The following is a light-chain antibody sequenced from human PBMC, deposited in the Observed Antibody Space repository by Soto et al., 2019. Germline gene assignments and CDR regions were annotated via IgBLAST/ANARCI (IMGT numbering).Light chain of an antibody. CDR2: DAS. J-gene: IGKJ1*01. V-gene: IGKV3-20*01. CDR3: QEYGMSRT. Sequence: EIVLTQSPGTLSLSPGERATLSCRASPSSRYLAWYQQKPGQAPRLLIYDASSRATGIPDRFSGSGSETDFTLTISRLEPEDFAVYFCQEYGMSRTFGQGTKVEIK. CDR1: PSSRY.